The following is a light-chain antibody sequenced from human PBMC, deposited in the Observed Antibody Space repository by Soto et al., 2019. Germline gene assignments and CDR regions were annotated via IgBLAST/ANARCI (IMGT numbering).Light chain of an antibody. Sequence: DIVMTQTPLSSPVTLGQPASISCRSSQSLVHSDGNTYLSWLQQRPGQPPRLRIYKISNRFSGVPDRVSGSGAGTDFTLKISRVEAEDVGVYYCMQATQFPITFGQGTRLEIK. CDR3: MQATQFPIT. J-gene: IGKJ5*01. CDR2: KIS. CDR1: QSLVHSDGNTY. V-gene: IGKV2-24*01.